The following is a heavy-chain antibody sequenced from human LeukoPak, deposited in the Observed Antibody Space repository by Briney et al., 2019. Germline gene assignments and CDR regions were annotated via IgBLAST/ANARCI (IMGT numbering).Heavy chain of an antibody. CDR3: ARQVAAAGNFHWFDH. V-gene: IGHV4-59*08. Sequence: SETLSLTCTVSGGSISSYYWSWIRQPPGKGLGWRGYIYYSGSTNYNPSLKSRVTISVDTSKNQFSLKLSSATAADTAVYYCARQVAAAGNFHWFDHWGQGTLVTVSS. D-gene: IGHD6-13*01. CDR2: IYYSGST. CDR1: GGSISSYY. J-gene: IGHJ5*02.